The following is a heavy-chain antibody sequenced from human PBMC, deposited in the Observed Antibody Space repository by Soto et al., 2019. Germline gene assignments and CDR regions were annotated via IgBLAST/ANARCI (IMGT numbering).Heavy chain of an antibody. Sequence: QVQLQESGPGLVKPSETLSLTCTVSGGSVSSGSYYWSWIRQPPGKGLEWIGYIYYNGNTNYNPSRKSRVTISVDTSKSQFSLKLSSVTAADTAVYYCASALYCSGGSCSFDPWGQGTLVTVSS. CDR3: ASALYCSGGSCSFDP. V-gene: IGHV4-61*01. J-gene: IGHJ5*02. CDR1: GGSVSSGSYY. CDR2: IYYNGNT. D-gene: IGHD2-15*01.